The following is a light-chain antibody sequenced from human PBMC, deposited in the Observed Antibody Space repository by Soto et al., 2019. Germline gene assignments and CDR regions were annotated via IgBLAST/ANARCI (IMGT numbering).Light chain of an antibody. CDR1: QSVISY. Sequence: EVVLTQSPATLSLSPGERATLSCRASQSVISYLAGYQQKPGQAPRLLIYDASLRATGIPGTFSGSGSGTDSALTIGSLEPEDFGVYYCQHRGNCPPGVTFGQGTRLEMK. CDR2: DAS. CDR3: QHRGNCPPGVT. V-gene: IGKV3-11*01. J-gene: IGKJ5*01.